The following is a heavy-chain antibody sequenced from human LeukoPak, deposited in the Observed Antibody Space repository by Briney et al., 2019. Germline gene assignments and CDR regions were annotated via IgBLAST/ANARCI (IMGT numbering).Heavy chain of an antibody. D-gene: IGHD4-23*01. CDR1: GGSISSYY. CDR2: IYYSGST. V-gene: IGHV4-59*12. Sequence: SETLSLPCTVSGGSISSYYWSWIRQPPGKGLEWIGYIYYSGSTNYNPSLKSRVTISVDKSKNQFSLKLSSVTAADTAVYCCARGGGYYFDYWGQGTLVTVSS. J-gene: IGHJ4*02. CDR3: ARGGGYYFDY.